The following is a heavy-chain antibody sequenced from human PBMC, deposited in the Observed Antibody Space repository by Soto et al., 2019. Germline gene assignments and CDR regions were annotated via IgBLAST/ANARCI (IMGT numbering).Heavy chain of an antibody. CDR3: ARESGFDAFDI. V-gene: IGHV3-66*01. CDR2: IYSGGST. Sequence: PGGSLRLSCAASGFTFSSNYMSWVRQAPGKGLEWVSVIYSGGSTYYADSVKGRFTISRDNSKNTLYLQMNSLRAEDTAVYYCARESGFDAFDIWGQGTMVTVSS. J-gene: IGHJ3*02. CDR1: GFTFSSNY. D-gene: IGHD3-22*01.